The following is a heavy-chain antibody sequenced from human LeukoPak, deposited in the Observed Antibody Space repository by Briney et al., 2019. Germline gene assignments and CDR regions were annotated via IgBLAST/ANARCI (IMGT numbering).Heavy chain of an antibody. J-gene: IGHJ5*02. D-gene: IGHD3-10*01. Sequence: GSLRLSCAASGITVSSNDMSWIRQPPGKGLEWLGEFTHLETTNYNPSLKSRVTVSVDTSKNQFSLRLTSVTAADTAVYFCARGNRRLGYYGSGSRLPYDSWGQGTLVTVSS. V-gene: IGHV4-34*01. CDR1: GITVSSND. CDR2: FTHLETT. CDR3: ARGNRRLGYYGSGSRLPYDS.